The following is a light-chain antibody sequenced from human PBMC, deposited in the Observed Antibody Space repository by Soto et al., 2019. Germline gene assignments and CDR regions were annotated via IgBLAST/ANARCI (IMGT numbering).Light chain of an antibody. J-gene: IGKJ2*01. V-gene: IGKV1-5*01. Sequence: DIQMTQSPSTLSASVGDRDTITCRASQSISSWLAWYQQQPGKAPKLLIYDASSLESGVPSRFSGSGSGTEFTLTISSLQPDDFATYYCQQYNSYSYTFGQGTKLEIK. CDR2: DAS. CDR1: QSISSW. CDR3: QQYNSYSYT.